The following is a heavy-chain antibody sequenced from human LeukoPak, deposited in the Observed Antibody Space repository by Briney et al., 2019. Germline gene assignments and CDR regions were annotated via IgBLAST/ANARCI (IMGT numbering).Heavy chain of an antibody. CDR1: GGSFSGYY. J-gene: IGHJ4*02. V-gene: IGHV4-34*01. CDR3: ARRLPYGSGSYGY. Sequence: PSETLSLTCAVDGGSFSGYYWSWIRQPPGKGLEWIGEINHSGSTNYNPSLKSRVTISVDTSKNQFSLKLSSVTAADTAVYYCARRLPYGSGSYGYWGQGTLVTVSS. D-gene: IGHD3-10*01. CDR2: INHSGST.